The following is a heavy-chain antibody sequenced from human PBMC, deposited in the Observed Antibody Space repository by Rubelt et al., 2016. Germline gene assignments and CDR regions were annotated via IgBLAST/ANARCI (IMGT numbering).Heavy chain of an antibody. D-gene: IGHD6-13*01. J-gene: IGHJ4*02. CDR2: ISYDGSNK. CDR1: GFTFSSYA. V-gene: IGHV3-30*04. Sequence: GFTFSSYAMHWVRQAPGKGLEWVAVISYDGSNKYYADSVKGRFTISRDNSKNTLYLQMNSLRAEDTAVYYCARGTIAAQIKRFDYWGQGTLVTVSS. CDR3: ARGTIAAQIKRFDY.